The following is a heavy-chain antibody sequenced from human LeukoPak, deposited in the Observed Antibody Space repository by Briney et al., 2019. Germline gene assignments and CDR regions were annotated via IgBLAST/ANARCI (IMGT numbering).Heavy chain of an antibody. D-gene: IGHD6-13*01. CDR2: IRDSGGNT. Sequence: GGSLRLSCAASGFTFSSYAMTWVRQAPGKGLEWVSAIRDSGGNTYYADSVKGRFTISRDNSKNTLYLQMNSLRAEDTAVYYCAKGEVAAAGTDLDYWGQGTLVTVSS. CDR1: GFTFSSYA. J-gene: IGHJ4*02. CDR3: AKGEVAAAGTDLDY. V-gene: IGHV3-23*01.